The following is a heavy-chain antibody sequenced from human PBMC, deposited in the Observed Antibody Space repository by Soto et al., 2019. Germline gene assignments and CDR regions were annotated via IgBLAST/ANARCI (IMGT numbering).Heavy chain of an antibody. D-gene: IGHD2-2*01. Sequence: GGSLRLSCAASGFTFSIYDMHWVRQATGKGLEWVSAVGTAGEGYYVASVMGRFTISRENAKNSFSLQMNNLRAEDTAIYYCVRARYCSSSSCRLFNGFELWGQGTLVTVSS. V-gene: IGHV3-13*01. CDR2: VGTAGEG. CDR1: GFTFSIYD. CDR3: VRARYCSSSSCRLFNGFEL. J-gene: IGHJ5*02.